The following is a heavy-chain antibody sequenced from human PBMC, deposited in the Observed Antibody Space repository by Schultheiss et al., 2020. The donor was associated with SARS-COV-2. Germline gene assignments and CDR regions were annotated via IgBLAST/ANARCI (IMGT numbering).Heavy chain of an antibody. D-gene: IGHD2-2*02. Sequence: GGSLRLSCAASGFTFSSYAMHWVRQAPGKGLEWVAVIWYDGSNKYYADSVKGRFTISRDNSKNTLYLQMNSLRAEDTAVYYCARDGGYCSSTSCYSDLDYWGQGTLVTVSS. CDR3: ARDGGYCSSTSCYSDLDY. CDR1: GFTFSSYA. CDR2: IWYDGSNK. J-gene: IGHJ4*02. V-gene: IGHV3-30*04.